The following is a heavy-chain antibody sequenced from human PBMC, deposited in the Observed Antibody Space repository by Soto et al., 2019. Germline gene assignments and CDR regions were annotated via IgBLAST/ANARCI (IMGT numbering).Heavy chain of an antibody. J-gene: IGHJ4*02. D-gene: IGHD6-13*01. V-gene: IGHV3-23*01. CDR1: GFTFSSYA. Sequence: EVQVLESGGGLVQPGGSLRLSCGASGFTFSSYAMAWVRQAPGKGLEWVSTISDIGGGTFYAESVKGRFTISRDNSRNTMFLHMNSLRVEDTAVYYCARRGYGNSVSLYFFDYWGQGTLVTVSS. CDR2: ISDIGGGT. CDR3: ARRGYGNSVSLYFFDY.